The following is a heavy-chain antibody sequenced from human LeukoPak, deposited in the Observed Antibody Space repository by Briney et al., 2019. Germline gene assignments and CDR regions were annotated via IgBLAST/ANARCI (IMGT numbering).Heavy chain of an antibody. CDR3: ARGGGSRDGLTTSFDY. V-gene: IGHV3-21*01. CDR2: IYSSGRYI. D-gene: IGHD5-24*01. Sequence: GGSLRLSCAASGFTFGSYSMDWVREAPTKGLEWVSSIYSSGRYIYYADSVKGRFTISRDNAKNSLYLQMNSLRAKDTAVYYCARGGGSRDGLTTSFDYWGQGTVVTVSS. CDR1: GFTFGSYS. J-gene: IGHJ4*02.